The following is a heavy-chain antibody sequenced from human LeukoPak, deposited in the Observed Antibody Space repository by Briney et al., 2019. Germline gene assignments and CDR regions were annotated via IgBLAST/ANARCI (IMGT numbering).Heavy chain of an antibody. CDR1: GGPFSDYY. CDR3: ARGEGARDGYNYAGPFYFDY. D-gene: IGHD5-24*01. CDR2: INHSGST. V-gene: IGHV4-34*01. Sequence: SETLSLTCAVYGGPFSDYYWSWIRQPPGKGLEWIGKINHSGSTNYSPSLKSRVTISIDTSKNQFSLKLNSMTTADTAVYYCARGEGARDGYNYAGPFYFDYWGHGTLVTVSS. J-gene: IGHJ4*01.